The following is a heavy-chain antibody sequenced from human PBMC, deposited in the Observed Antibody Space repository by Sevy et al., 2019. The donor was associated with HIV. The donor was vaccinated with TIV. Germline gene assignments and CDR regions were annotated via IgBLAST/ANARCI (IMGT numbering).Heavy chain of an antibody. D-gene: IGHD6-13*01. Sequence: SETLSLTCSVSGGSIRNYYWSWIRQPPGKGLEWIGYIYYSGSTNYNPSLESRVTISVDTSKKQFSLKLSSVTAADTAVYYCARESIAAAGDFDYWGQGTLVTVSS. CDR2: IYYSGST. CDR1: GGSIRNYY. J-gene: IGHJ4*02. CDR3: ARESIAAAGDFDY. V-gene: IGHV4-59*01.